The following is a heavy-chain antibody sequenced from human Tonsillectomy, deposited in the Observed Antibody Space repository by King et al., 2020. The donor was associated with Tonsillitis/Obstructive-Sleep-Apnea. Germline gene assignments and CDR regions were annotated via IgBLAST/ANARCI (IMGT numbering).Heavy chain of an antibody. CDR2: IYPGDSET. J-gene: IGHJ3*02. V-gene: IGHV5-51*01. CDR3: ASPSGGDIFDI. Sequence: QLVQSGAEMKKPGESLKISCQGSGYTFTNYWIGWVRQMPGKGLEWMGMIYPGDSETRYSPSFQGQVTFSADKSLTTAHLQWSSLKASDTAMYYCASPSGGDIFDIWGRGTMVTVSS. CDR1: GYTFTNYW. D-gene: IGHD2-21*01.